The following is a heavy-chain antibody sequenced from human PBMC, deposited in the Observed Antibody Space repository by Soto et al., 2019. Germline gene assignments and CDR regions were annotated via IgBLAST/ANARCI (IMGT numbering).Heavy chain of an antibody. CDR2: IDPSDSYT. Sequence: GESLKISCKGSGYSFTSYWISWVRQMPGKGLEWMGRIDPSDSYTNYSPSFQGHVTISADKSISTAYLQWSSLKASDTAIYYCARHRREWHNQYYYYYGMDVWGQGTMVTVSS. CDR3: ARHRREWHNQYYYYYGMDV. J-gene: IGHJ6*02. V-gene: IGHV5-10-1*01. CDR1: GYSFTSYW. D-gene: IGHD3-3*01.